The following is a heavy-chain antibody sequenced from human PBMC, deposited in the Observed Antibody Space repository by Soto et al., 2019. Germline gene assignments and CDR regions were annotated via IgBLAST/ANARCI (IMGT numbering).Heavy chain of an antibody. CDR3: ARAFCGIDY. D-gene: IGHD6-25*01. Sequence: QGQLVQSGAEVKKPGSSVKVSCKASGGTFSSYGVSWVRQAPGQGLEWMGGIPPIFGTATYAQKFQGRVTITADKSTGTADMELSSLSSEDTAVYYCARAFCGIDYWGQGTQVTVSS. J-gene: IGHJ4*02. CDR1: GGTFSSYG. V-gene: IGHV1-69*06. CDR2: IPPIFGTA.